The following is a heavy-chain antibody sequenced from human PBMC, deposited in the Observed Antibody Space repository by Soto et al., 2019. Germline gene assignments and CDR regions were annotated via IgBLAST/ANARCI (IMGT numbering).Heavy chain of an antibody. CDR2: IYYSGST. J-gene: IGHJ4*02. V-gene: IGHV4-39*01. Sequence: PSETLSLTCTFSGCSISSSSYYWGWIRQPPGKGLEWIGSIYYSGSTYYNPSLKSRVTISVDTSKNQFSLKLSSVTAADTAVYYCASVLTYYDFWSGYPFDYWGQGTLVTVSS. CDR3: ASVLTYYDFWSGYPFDY. D-gene: IGHD3-3*01. CDR1: GCSISSSSYY.